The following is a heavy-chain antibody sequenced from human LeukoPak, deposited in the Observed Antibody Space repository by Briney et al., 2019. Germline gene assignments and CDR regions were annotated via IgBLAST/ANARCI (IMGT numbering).Heavy chain of an antibody. CDR3: ARGGYCNTTTCYPERWFDP. D-gene: IGHD2-2*01. CDR1: GGSVSSRNHY. CDR2: IYYSGST. J-gene: IGHJ5*02. V-gene: IGHV4-39*01. Sequence: SETLSLTCTATGGSVSSRNHYWGWIRQPPGKGLEWIGSIYYSGSTSSNPSLKSRVTISVDTSKNQVSLKLSSVTAADTAVYYCARGGYCNTTTCYPERWFDPWGQGTLVTVSS.